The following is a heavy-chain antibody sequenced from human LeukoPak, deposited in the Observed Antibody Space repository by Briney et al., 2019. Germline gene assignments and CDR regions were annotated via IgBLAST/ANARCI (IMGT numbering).Heavy chain of an antibody. CDR2: ISSSSSTI. Sequence: GGSLRLSCAASRFTFSSYGMNWVRQAPGKGLEWVSYISSSSSTIYYAGSVMGRFTISRDNAKNSLYLQMNSLRAEDTAVYYCARAGAYSSSWAGNDYWGQGTLVTVSS. CDR1: RFTFSSYG. CDR3: ARAGAYSSSWAGNDY. V-gene: IGHV3-48*01. J-gene: IGHJ4*02. D-gene: IGHD6-6*01.